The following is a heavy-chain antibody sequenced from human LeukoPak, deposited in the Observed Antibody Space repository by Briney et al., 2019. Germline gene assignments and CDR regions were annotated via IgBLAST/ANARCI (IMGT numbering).Heavy chain of an antibody. J-gene: IGHJ5*02. CDR2: INPNHGGT. V-gene: IGHV1-2*02. CDR1: GYTFSDFY. Sequence: GASVKVSCKTSGYTFSDFYIHWVRQAPGQGLEWMAWINPNHGGTNFAQKFQGRVTVTRHTSISTAYMELSRLRSDDTAVYYCAREKMGATNPWGQGTLVTVSS. CDR3: AREKMGATNP. D-gene: IGHD1-26*01.